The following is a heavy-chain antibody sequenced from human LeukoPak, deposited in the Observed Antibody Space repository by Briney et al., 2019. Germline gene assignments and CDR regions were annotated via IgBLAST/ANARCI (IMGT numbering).Heavy chain of an antibody. CDR1: GFTFSSYS. V-gene: IGHV3-21*01. D-gene: IGHD4-23*01. J-gene: IGHJ4*02. CDR3: ASCSYGGKSIDY. Sequence: GGSLRLSCAATGFTFSSYSMNWVRQAPGKGLEWVSSISSSSSYIYYADSVKGRFTISRDNAKSSLYLQMNSLRAEDTAVYYCASCSYGGKSIDYWGQGTLVTVSS. CDR2: ISSSSSYI.